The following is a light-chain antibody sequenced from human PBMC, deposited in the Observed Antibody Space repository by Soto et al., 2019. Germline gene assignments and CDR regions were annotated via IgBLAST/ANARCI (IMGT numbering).Light chain of an antibody. CDR3: QQADTFPLT. V-gene: IGKV1-5*03. CDR2: KAS. CDR1: QSIGSW. Sequence: DIQMTQSPSTLSVSVGGRVTIACRASQSIGSWLAWFQQKPGRAPKLLIYKASNLESGVPSRFSGSGSGTDFTLTISSLQPEDFATYYCQQADTFPLTFGGGTKVDI. J-gene: IGKJ4*01.